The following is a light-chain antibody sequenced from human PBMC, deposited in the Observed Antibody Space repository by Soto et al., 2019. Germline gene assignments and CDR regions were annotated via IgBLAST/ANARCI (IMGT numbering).Light chain of an antibody. Sequence: QSVLTQPASVSGSPGQSITISCTGTISDVGSYNYVSWYQQYPGKAPKLMIYDVSTRPSGVSDRFSGSRSGNTASLTISGLRAEDEADYYCGSYTTSSNYVFGTGTKATGL. CDR1: ISDVGSYNY. J-gene: IGLJ1*01. CDR2: DVS. CDR3: GSYTTSSNYV. V-gene: IGLV2-14*03.